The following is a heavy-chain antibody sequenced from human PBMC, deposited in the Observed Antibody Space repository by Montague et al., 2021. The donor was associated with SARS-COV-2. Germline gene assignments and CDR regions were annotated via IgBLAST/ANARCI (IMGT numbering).Heavy chain of an antibody. CDR2: TYTSGST. CDR3: ARADFWSGYLYFDY. J-gene: IGHJ4*02. D-gene: IGHD3-3*01. Sequence: TRSLTCTVSGGSISSGSYYWSWIRQPAGKGLEWIGRTYTSGSTNYNPSLKSRVTISVDTSKNQFSLKLSSVTAADTAVYYCARADFWSGYLYFDYWGQGTLVTVSS. CDR1: GGSISSGSYY. V-gene: IGHV4-61*02.